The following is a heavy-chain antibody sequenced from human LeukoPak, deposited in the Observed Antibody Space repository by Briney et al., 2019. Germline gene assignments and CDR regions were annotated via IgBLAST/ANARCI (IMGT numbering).Heavy chain of an antibody. CDR1: GGSISSSNW. V-gene: IGHV4-4*02. Sequence: SGTLSLTCAVSGGSISSSNWWSWVRQPPGKGLEWIGEIYHSGSTNYNPSLKSRVTISVDKSKNQFSLKLGSVTAADTAVYYCARDLAVKDYYYMDVWGKGTTVAVSS. CDR3: ARDLAVKDYYYMDV. CDR2: IYHSGST. J-gene: IGHJ6*03.